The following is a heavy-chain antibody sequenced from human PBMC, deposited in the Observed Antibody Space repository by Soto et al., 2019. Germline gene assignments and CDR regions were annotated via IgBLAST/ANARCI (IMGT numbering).Heavy chain of an antibody. CDR1: GFTFSSYS. J-gene: IGHJ6*03. CDR2: ISSSSSTI. Sequence: GGSLRLSCAASGFTFSSYSMNWVRQAPGKGLEWVSYISSSSSTIYYADSVKGRFTISRDNAKNSLYLQMNSLRAEDTAVYYCASHTNRYYYYYYMDVWGKGTTVTVSS. CDR3: ASHTNRYYYYYYMDV. D-gene: IGHD2-8*01. V-gene: IGHV3-48*01.